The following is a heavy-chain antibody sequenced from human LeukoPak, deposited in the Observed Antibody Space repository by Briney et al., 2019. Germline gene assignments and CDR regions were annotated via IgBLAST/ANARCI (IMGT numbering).Heavy chain of an antibody. CDR2: IIPIFGTA. Sequence: GASVKVSCKASGGTFSSYAISWVRQAPGQGLEWMGGIIPIFGTANYAQKFQGRVTITADESTSTAYMELSRLRSDDTAMYYCARNIWFGESSDGSDIWGQGTMVTVSS. CDR3: ARNIWFGESSDGSDI. CDR1: GGTFSSYA. D-gene: IGHD3-10*01. V-gene: IGHV1-69*13. J-gene: IGHJ3*02.